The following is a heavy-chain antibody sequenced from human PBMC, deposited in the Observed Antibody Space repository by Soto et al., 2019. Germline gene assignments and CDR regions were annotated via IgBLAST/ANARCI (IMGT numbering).Heavy chain of an antibody. D-gene: IGHD3-3*02. CDR1: GGTFSTSA. V-gene: IGHV1-69*12. CDR3: EKDKDRQQLGGNYYYILDV. CDR2: IMPVFATP. J-gene: IGHJ6*02. Sequence: QVQLMQSGAEVKKPGSSVKVSCKASGGTFSTSAISWVRQAPGEGLEWVGGIMPVFATPDYAQKFQGRVTISADESTTTAYLELPSLTPDDTAVYYCEKDKDRQQLGGNYYYILDVWGQGTAITVSS.